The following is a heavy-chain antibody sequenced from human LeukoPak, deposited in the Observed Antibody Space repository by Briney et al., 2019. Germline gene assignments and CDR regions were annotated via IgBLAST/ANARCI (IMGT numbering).Heavy chain of an antibody. CDR3: AKANHDSSGNDY. CDR1: GFTFDDYA. Sequence: GRSLRLSCAASGFTFDDYAMHWVRQAPAKGLEWVSGISWNSGSIGYADSVKGRFTISRDNAKNSLYLQMNSLRAEDTALYYCAKANHDSSGNDYWGQGTLVTVSS. J-gene: IGHJ4*02. CDR2: ISWNSGSI. D-gene: IGHD3-22*01. V-gene: IGHV3-9*01.